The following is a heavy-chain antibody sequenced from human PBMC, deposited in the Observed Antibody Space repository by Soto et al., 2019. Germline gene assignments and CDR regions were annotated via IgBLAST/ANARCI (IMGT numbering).Heavy chain of an antibody. CDR2: IIPIFGTA. V-gene: IGHV1-69*13. CDR1: GGTFSSYA. CDR3: AGGKRDYYDSSDHPFDY. Sequence: SVKVSCKASGGTFSSYAISWVRQAPGQGLEWMGGIIPIFGTANYAQKFQGRVTITADESTSTAYMELSSLRSEDTAVYYCAGGKRDYYDSSDHPFDYWGQGTLVTVSS. D-gene: IGHD3-22*01. J-gene: IGHJ4*02.